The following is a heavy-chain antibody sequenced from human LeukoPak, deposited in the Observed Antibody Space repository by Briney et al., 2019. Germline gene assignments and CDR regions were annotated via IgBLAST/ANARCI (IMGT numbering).Heavy chain of an antibody. D-gene: IGHD6-19*01. J-gene: IGHJ6*03. Sequence: ASVKVSCKASGYTFTSYDINWVRQATGQGLEWMGWMNPNSGNTGYAQKLQGRVTMTRNTSISTAYMELSSLRAEDKAVYYCAREVGKAAVAGTGPYYYYYMDVWGKGTTVTVSS. V-gene: IGHV1-8*01. CDR1: GYTFTSYD. CDR3: AREVGKAAVAGTGPYYYYYMDV. CDR2: MNPNSGNT.